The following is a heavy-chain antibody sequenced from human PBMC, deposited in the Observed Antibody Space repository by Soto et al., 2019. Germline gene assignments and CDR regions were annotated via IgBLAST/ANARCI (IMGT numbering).Heavy chain of an antibody. D-gene: IGHD2-2*01. CDR3: ARARLDTPALDY. J-gene: IGHJ4*02. V-gene: IGHV3-30-3*01. CDR2: ISYDGSNK. CDR1: GFTFSSYA. Sequence: QVQLVEPGGGVVQPGRSLRLSCAASGFTFSSYAMHWVRQAPGKGLEWVAVISYDGSNKYYADSVKGRFTISRDNSKNTRYLQMNSLRAEHTAVYYCARARLDTPALDYWGQGTLVTVSS.